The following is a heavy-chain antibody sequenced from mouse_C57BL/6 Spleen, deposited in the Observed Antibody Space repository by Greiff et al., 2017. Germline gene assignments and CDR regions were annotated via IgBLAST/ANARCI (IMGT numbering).Heavy chain of an antibody. CDR1: GYTFTSYW. CDR2: IDPSDSYT. D-gene: IGHD3-3*01. CDR3: ARRGGTSWFAY. V-gene: IGHV1-69*01. J-gene: IGHJ3*01. Sequence: VQLQQPGAELVMPGASVKLSCKASGYTFTSYWMHWVKQRPGQGLEWIGEIDPSDSYTNYNQKFKGKSTLTVDKSSSTAYMQLSSLTSEDSAVXYCARRGGTSWFAYWGQGTLVTVSA.